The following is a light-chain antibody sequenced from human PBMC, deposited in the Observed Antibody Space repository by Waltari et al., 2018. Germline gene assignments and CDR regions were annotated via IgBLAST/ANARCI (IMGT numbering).Light chain of an antibody. CDR3: CSYAGSYTVV. J-gene: IGLJ2*01. CDR2: DVS. V-gene: IGLV2-11*01. Sequence: QSALTQPRPVSGSPGQSVTIPCTGTSNDFGGYNYVSWYQQHPGQATKLMIYDVSKRPSGVPDRFSASKSGNTASLTISGLQAEDEADYYCCSYAGSYTVVFGGGTKLTVL. CDR1: SNDFGGYNY.